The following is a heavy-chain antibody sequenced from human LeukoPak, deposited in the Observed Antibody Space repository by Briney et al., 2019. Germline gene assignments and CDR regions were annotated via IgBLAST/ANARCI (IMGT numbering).Heavy chain of an antibody. CDR1: GFTFSSYP. D-gene: IGHD3-3*01. V-gene: IGHV3-23*01. Sequence: PGGSLRLSCAASGFTFSSYPMSWVRQAPGKGLQWVSAISGGGASTYYADSVKGRFTISRDNSKSTLYLQMNSLRAEDTAVYYCARSLTIFGVVIAGSYPPTDYWGQGTLVTVSS. J-gene: IGHJ4*02. CDR2: ISGGGAST. CDR3: ARSLTIFGVVIAGSYPPTDY.